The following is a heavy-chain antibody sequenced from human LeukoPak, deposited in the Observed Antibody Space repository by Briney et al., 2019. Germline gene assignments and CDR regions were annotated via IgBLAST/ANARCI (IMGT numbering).Heavy chain of an antibody. CDR2: IYYSGST. J-gene: IGHJ4*02. D-gene: IGHD5-24*01. Sequence: SETLSLTCTVSGGSISSSSHYWSWIRQPPGKGLEWIGYIYYSGSTNYNPSLKSRVTISVDTSKNQFSLKLSSVTAADTAVYYCARVGRDGYNRGYFDYWGQGTLVTVSS. CDR1: GGSISSSSHY. V-gene: IGHV4-61*01. CDR3: ARVGRDGYNRGYFDY.